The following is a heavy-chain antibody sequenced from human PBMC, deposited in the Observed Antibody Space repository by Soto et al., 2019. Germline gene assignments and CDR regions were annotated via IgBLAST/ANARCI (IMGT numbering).Heavy chain of an antibody. D-gene: IGHD3-9*01. J-gene: IGHJ4*02. CDR1: GFTFSSYA. CDR2: ISGSGGST. CDR3: ARADILTGYYLTHFDY. V-gene: IGHV3-23*01. Sequence: GGSLRLSCAASGFTFSSYAMSWVRQAPGKGLEWVSAISGSGGSTYYADSVKGRFTISRDNSKNTLYLQMNSLRAEDTAVYYCARADILTGYYLTHFDYWGQGTLVTVSS.